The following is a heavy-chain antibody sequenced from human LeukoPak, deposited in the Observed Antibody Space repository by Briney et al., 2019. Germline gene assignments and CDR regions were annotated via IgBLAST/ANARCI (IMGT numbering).Heavy chain of an antibody. D-gene: IGHD5-12*01. J-gene: IGHJ6*03. Sequence: PSETLSLTSAVYGGSFSGYYWSWIRQPPGKGLEWIGEINHSGSTNYNPSRKSRVTVSVDTSKNQFSLKLSSVTAADTAVYYCARMWLRQKHYYMDVWGTGTTVTVSS. CDR1: GGSFSGYY. V-gene: IGHV4-34*01. CDR2: INHSGST. CDR3: ARMWLRQKHYYMDV.